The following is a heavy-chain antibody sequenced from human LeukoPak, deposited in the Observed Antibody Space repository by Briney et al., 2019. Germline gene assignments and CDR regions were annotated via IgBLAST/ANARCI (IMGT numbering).Heavy chain of an antibody. CDR1: GGSISSYY. Sequence: KSSETLSLTCTVSGGSISSYYWSWIRLPPGKGLEWIGYIYYSGSTNYNPSLKSRVTISVDTSKNQFSLNLRSVTAADTAVYYCARGKRITIFRVGYYFDYWGQGTLVTVSS. CDR2: IYYSGST. D-gene: IGHD3-3*01. J-gene: IGHJ4*02. V-gene: IGHV4-59*01. CDR3: ARGKRITIFRVGYYFDY.